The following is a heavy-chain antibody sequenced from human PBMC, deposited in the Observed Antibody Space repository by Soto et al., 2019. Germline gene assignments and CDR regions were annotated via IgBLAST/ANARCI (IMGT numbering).Heavy chain of an antibody. CDR1: GYTFTSYG. CDR2: ISAYNGNT. J-gene: IGHJ6*02. CDR3: ARDGNYDLWSGYWSHVGYYGMDV. Sequence: ASVKVSCKASGYTFTSYGISWVRQAPGQGLEWMGWISAYNGNTNYAQKLQGRVTMTTDTSTSTAYVELRSLRSDDTAVYYCARDGNYDLWSGYWSHVGYYGMDVWG. D-gene: IGHD3-3*01. V-gene: IGHV1-18*04.